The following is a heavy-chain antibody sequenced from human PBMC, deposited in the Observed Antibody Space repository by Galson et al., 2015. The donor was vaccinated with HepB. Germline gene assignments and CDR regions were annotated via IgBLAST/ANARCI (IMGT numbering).Heavy chain of an antibody. CDR2: IYYSGTT. Sequence: SETLSLICAVAGGSINSNIWGSWVRQPPGKGLEWIGEIYYSGTTNYNPSLKSRATISLDKSKIQISLKLTSVTSADSAVYFCSWFLDYWGQGTLVTVSS. V-gene: IGHV4-4*02. D-gene: IGHD3-10*01. CDR3: SWFLDY. J-gene: IGHJ4*02. CDR1: GGSINSNIW.